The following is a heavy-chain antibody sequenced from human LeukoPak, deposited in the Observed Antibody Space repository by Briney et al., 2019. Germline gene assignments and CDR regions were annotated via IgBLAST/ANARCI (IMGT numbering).Heavy chain of an antibody. J-gene: IGHJ4*02. Sequence: GGSLRLSCSASGLTFRSYPLSWVRQAPGKGLEWVSGISGSGGSTYYADSVKGRFTISRDNSKNTLYLQMNSLRAEDTAVYYCAKDGTSSGYFFDYWGQGTLVTVSS. D-gene: IGHD3-22*01. CDR1: GLTFRSYP. CDR3: AKDGTSSGYFFDY. CDR2: ISGSGGST. V-gene: IGHV3-23*01.